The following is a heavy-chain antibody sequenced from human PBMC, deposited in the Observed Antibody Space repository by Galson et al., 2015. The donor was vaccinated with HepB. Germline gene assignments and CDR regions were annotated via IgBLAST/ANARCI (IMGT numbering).Heavy chain of an antibody. V-gene: IGHV3-30*18. D-gene: IGHD6-19*01. CDR1: GFTFSSYD. CDR2: ITYYGRNK. Sequence: PRLSCAASGFTFSSYDMHWFRRAPGEELVWVAVITYYGRNKYYADSVKSRFTISRDNSKNKLYLQMNSLRAEDTAVYYCAKDVGWCSRRIGYSSGCSLHWGQGTLVTVSS. J-gene: IGHJ4*02. CDR3: AKDVGWCSRRIGYSSGCSLH.